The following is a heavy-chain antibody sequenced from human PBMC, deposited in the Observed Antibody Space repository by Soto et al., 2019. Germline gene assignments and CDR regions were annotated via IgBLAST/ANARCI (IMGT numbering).Heavy chain of an antibody. D-gene: IGHD3-10*01. CDR3: ARDHYYGSGSQHYYYYYGMDV. J-gene: IGHJ6*02. V-gene: IGHV1-18*01. CDR2: ISAYNGNT. Sequence: ASVKVSCKASGGTFSSYTISCLRQAPGQGLEWMGWISAYNGNTNYAQKLQGRVTMTTDTSTSTAYMELRSLRSDDTAVYYCARDHYYGSGSQHYYYYYGMDVWGQGTTVTGSS. CDR1: GGTFSSYT.